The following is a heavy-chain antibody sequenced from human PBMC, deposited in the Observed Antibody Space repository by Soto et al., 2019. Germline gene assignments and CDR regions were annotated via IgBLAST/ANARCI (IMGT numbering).Heavy chain of an antibody. D-gene: IGHD6-6*01. V-gene: IGHV4-59*08. CDR3: ARRIAARPNHNWFDP. Sequence: PSETLSLTCTVSGGSISSYYWSWIRQPPGKGLEWIGYIYYSGSTNYNPSLKSRVTISVDTSKNQFSLKLSSVTAADTAVYYCARRIAARPNHNWFDPWGQGTLVTVSS. CDR1: GGSISSYY. CDR2: IYYSGST. J-gene: IGHJ5*02.